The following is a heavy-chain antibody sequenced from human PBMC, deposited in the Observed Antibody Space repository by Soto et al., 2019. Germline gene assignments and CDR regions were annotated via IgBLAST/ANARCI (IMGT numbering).Heavy chain of an antibody. Sequence: GGSLRLSCASSGFTFSRDGMSWVRQAPGKGLEWVSLITDNGRSTYYADSVKGRFTISRDNTKNTLFLQMNSLRAEDTAVYYCAKERATTTAFDYWGQGALVTVSS. CDR3: AKERATTTAFDY. CDR2: ITDNGRST. CDR1: GFTFSRDG. J-gene: IGHJ4*02. V-gene: IGHV3-23*01. D-gene: IGHD4-17*01.